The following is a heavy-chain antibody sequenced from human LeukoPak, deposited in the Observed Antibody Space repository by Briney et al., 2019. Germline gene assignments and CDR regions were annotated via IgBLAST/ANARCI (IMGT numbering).Heavy chain of an antibody. J-gene: IGHJ4*02. CDR1: GYTFTGYY. Sequence: ASVKVSCMASGYTFTGYYMHWVRQAPGQGLEWMGWINPNSGGTNYAQKFQGRVTMTRDTSISTAYMEVSRLTSDDTAVFYCAREGSGYPYWGQGTLVTVSS. CDR3: AREGSGYPY. CDR2: INPNSGGT. V-gene: IGHV1-2*02. D-gene: IGHD5-12*01.